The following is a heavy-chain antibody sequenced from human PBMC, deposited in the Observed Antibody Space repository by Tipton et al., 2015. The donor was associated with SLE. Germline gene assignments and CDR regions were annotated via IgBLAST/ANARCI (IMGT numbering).Heavy chain of an antibody. V-gene: IGHV4-4*08. D-gene: IGHD6-19*01. CDR3: ARDWSSGWYNWFDP. CDR1: GGSLSSYN. Sequence: TLSLTCTVSGGSLSSYNWSWIRQPPGKGLEWIGYIYTSGSTNSNPSLKSRATISVDTSKNQFSRKLSSVTAADTAVYYCARDWSSGWYNWFDPWGQGTLVTVSS. J-gene: IGHJ5*02. CDR2: IYTSGST.